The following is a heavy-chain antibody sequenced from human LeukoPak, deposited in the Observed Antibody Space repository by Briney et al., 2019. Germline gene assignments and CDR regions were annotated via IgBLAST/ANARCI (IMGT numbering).Heavy chain of an antibody. V-gene: IGHV3-30*18. CDR3: VKEDSLYYFDN. Sequence: GRSLRLSCAASGFTFSNYGMHWVRQAPGKGTEWVAIVSRDGRSKYYADSVKGRFTTSRDNSKNMLDLQMNSLRAEDTAVYHCVKEDSLYYFDNWGQGTLVTVSS. D-gene: IGHD2-21*01. CDR2: VSRDGRSK. CDR1: GFTFSNYG. J-gene: IGHJ4*02.